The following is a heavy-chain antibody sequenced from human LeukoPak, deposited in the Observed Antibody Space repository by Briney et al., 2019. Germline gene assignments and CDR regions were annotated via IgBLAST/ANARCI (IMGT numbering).Heavy chain of an antibody. D-gene: IGHD4-17*01. CDR1: GYTFTSYD. J-gene: IGHJ1*01. V-gene: IGHV1-2*02. CDR2: INPNSGGT. Sequence: ASVKVSCKASGYTFTSYDINWVRQATGQGLEWMGWINPNSGGTNYAQKFQGRVTMTRDTSISTAYMELSRLRSDDTAVYYCARGVFYGDDDFQHWGQGTLVTVSS. CDR3: ARGVFYGDDDFQH.